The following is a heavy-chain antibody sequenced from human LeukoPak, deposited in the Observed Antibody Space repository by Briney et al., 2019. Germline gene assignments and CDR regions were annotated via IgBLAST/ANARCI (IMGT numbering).Heavy chain of an antibody. CDR3: ARDHTLDY. CDR2: IYHSGST. CDR1: GGSISSGGYS. D-gene: IGHD2-2*02. Sequence: SQTLSLTCAVSGGSISSGGYSWSWIRQPPGKGLEWIGYIYHSGSTYYNPSLKSRVSISVDRSKNQFSLKLSSVTAADTAVYYCARDHTLDYWGQGTLVTVSS. V-gene: IGHV4-30-2*01. J-gene: IGHJ4*02.